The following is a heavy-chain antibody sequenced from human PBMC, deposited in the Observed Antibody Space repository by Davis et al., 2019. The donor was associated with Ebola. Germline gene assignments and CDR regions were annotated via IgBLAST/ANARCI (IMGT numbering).Heavy chain of an antibody. D-gene: IGHD2-2*01. Sequence: GESLKISCAASGFIFSTYGMHWVRQAPGKGLEWLAFIRYDGSNKYYADSVKGRFTISRDNSKNTLYLQMNSLRDEDTAVYYCAAEGRSSRPGYWGQGTLVTVSS. CDR2: IRYDGSNK. CDR3: AAEGRSSRPGY. J-gene: IGHJ4*02. CDR1: GFIFSTYG. V-gene: IGHV3-30*02.